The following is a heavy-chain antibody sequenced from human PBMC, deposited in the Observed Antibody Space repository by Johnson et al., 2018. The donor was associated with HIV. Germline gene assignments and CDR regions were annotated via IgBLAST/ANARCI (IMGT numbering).Heavy chain of an antibody. CDR3: ARDLYYYDSSGDSFYI. D-gene: IGHD3-22*01. Sequence: QVQLVESGGGVVQPGRSLRLSCAASGFTFSSYAMHWVRQAPGQGLEWVAVISYDGSNKYYADSVKGRFTISRDNSKNTLYLQMNSLRAEDTAVYYCARDLYYYDSSGDSFYIWGQGTMVTVSS. CDR2: ISYDGSNK. CDR1: GFTFSSYA. V-gene: IGHV3-30-3*01. J-gene: IGHJ3*02.